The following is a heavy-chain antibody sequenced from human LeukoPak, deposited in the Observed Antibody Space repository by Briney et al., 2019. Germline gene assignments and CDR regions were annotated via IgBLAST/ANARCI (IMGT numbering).Heavy chain of an antibody. D-gene: IGHD6-19*01. CDR1: GGSISSYY. CDR2: IYYSGNT. CDR3: ATTPGYSSGFDY. J-gene: IGHJ4*02. V-gene: IGHV4-59*08. Sequence: SETLSLTCTVSGGSISSYYWSWIRQPPGKGLEWIGYIYYSGNTKYNPSLKSRVTISVDTSKNQFSLKVNSVTAADTAVYYCATTPGYSSGFDYWGQGTLVTVSS.